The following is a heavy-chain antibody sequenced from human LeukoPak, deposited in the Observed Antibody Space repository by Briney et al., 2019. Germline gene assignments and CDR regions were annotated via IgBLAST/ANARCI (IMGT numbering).Heavy chain of an antibody. CDR1: GFTFSSYE. Sequence: GGSLRLSCVASGFTFSSYEMNWVRQAPGKGLEWVSYISSSGSTIYYADSVKGRFTISRDNVKNSLYLQMNSLRAGDTAVYYCAELGITMIGGVWGKGTTVTISS. D-gene: IGHD3-10*02. CDR2: ISSSGSTI. J-gene: IGHJ6*04. V-gene: IGHV3-48*03. CDR3: AELGITMIGGV.